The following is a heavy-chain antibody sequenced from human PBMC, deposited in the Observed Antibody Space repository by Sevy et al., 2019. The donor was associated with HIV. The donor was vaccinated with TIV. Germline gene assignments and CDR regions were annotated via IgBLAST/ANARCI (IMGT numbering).Heavy chain of an antibody. J-gene: IGHJ4*02. V-gene: IGHV3-23*01. Sequence: GSLRLSCAASGFTFSSYAMSWVRQAPGKGLEWVSDISGSGGSTYYADSVKGRFTISRDNSKNTLYLQMNSLRAEDTAVYYWAGIFGDLFDYWGQATLVTGSS. D-gene: IGHD3-3*01. CDR2: ISGSGGST. CDR1: GFTFSSYA. CDR3: AGIFGDLFDY.